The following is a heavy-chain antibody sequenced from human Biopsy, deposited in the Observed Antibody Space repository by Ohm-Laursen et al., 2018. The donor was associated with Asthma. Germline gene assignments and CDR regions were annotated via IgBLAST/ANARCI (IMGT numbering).Heavy chain of an antibody. CDR1: GGSITSSSYY. Sequence: SEILSLTCSVSGGSITSSSYYWGWIRQPPGKGMEWIGSMYHSGSPYYHPSLKSRATISVDTSKNQLSLKMSSVTAADTAVYFCVRHQYSSSWSTFDYWGQGALVTVSS. D-gene: IGHD3-22*01. J-gene: IGHJ4*02. CDR3: VRHQYSSSWSTFDY. V-gene: IGHV4-39*01. CDR2: MYHSGSP.